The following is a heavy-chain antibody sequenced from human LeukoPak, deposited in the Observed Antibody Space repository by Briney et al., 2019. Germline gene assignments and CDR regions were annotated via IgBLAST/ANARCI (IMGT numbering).Heavy chain of an antibody. J-gene: IGHJ6*02. V-gene: IGHV3-30-3*01. CDR1: GFTFSSYA. CDR2: ISYDGSNK. Sequence: GGSLRLSCAASGFTFSSYAMHWVRQAPGKGLEWVAVISYDGSNKYYADSVKGRFTISRDNSKNTLYLQMNSLRAEDTAVYYCAREQLHCYYYGMDVWGQGTTVTVSS. D-gene: IGHD6-6*01. CDR3: AREQLHCYYYGMDV.